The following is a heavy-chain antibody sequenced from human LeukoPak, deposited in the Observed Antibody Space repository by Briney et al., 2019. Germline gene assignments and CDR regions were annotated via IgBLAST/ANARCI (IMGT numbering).Heavy chain of an antibody. CDR1: GFTFSDYW. D-gene: IGHD3-10*02. V-gene: IGHV3-11*04. CDR3: AELGITMIGGV. J-gene: IGHJ6*04. CDR2: ISSSGSTI. Sequence: PGGSLRLSCVVSGFTFSDYWMSWVRQAPGKGLEWVSYISSSGSTIYYADSVKGRFTISRDNAKNSLYLQMNSLRAEDTAVYYCAELGITMIGGVWGKGTTVTISS.